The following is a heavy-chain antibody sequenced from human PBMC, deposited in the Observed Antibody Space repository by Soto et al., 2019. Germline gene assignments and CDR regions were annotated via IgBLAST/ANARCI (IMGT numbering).Heavy chain of an antibody. D-gene: IGHD6-19*01. CDR3: ARGEVSGWLYFDF. CDR1: GGSISSGDYY. V-gene: IGHV4-30-4*01. J-gene: IGHJ4*02. Sequence: SETLSLTCTVSGGSISSGDYYWSWIRQTPGKGLEWIGHIYYSESPYYNPSLKSRVTMSVDTSKNQLSLKLTSVTAADTAVYYCARGEVSGWLYFDFWGQGILVTVSS. CDR2: IYYSESP.